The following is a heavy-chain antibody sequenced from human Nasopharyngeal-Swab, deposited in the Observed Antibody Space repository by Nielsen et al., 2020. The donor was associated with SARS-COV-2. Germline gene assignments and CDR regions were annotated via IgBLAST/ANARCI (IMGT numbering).Heavy chain of an antibody. J-gene: IGHJ4*02. Sequence: ASVKVPCKASGYTFTSYAMHWVRQAPGQRLEWMGWINAGNGNTKYSQKFQGRVTITRDTSASTAYMELSSLRSEDTAVYYCARGARPGGSFDYWGQGTLVTVSS. CDR1: GYTFTSYA. D-gene: IGHD1-26*01. CDR3: ARGARPGGSFDY. CDR2: INAGNGNT. V-gene: IGHV1-3*01.